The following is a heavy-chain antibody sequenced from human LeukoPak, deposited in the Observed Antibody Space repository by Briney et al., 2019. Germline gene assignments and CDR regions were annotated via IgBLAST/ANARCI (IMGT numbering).Heavy chain of an antibody. J-gene: IGHJ4*02. V-gene: IGHV3-33*01. CDR3: ARDGYSGSSDY. CDR2: IWYDGSNK. D-gene: IGHD1-26*01. CDR1: GFTFSSYG. Sequence: GGSLRLSCAASGFTFSSYGMHWVRQAPGKRLEWVAVIWYDGSNKYYADSVKGRFTISRDNSKNTLYLQMNSLRAEDTAVYYCARDGYSGSSDYWGQGTLVTVSS.